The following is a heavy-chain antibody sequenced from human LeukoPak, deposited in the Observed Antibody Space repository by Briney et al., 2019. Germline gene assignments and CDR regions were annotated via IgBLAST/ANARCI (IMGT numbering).Heavy chain of an antibody. D-gene: IGHD1-20*01. CDR3: TRDSHIPGVAGAPLF. Sequence: GGSLRLSCTGSGFTFGDYAMSWFRQALGKGLEWVGFIRGRAYGATAEYAASVKGRFHISRDDSKSIAYLQMPSLSSDDTAVYYCTRDSHIPGVAGAPLFRGQGTLVTVSS. J-gene: IGHJ4*02. CDR1: GFTFGDYA. V-gene: IGHV3-49*03. CDR2: IRGRAYGATA.